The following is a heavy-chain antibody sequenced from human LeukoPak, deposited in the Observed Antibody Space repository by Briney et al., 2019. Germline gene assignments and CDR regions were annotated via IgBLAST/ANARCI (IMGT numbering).Heavy chain of an antibody. J-gene: IGHJ5*02. D-gene: IGHD2-2*01. V-gene: IGHV1-69*06. CDR1: GGTFSSYA. CDR2: IIPIFGTA. Sequence: SVKVSCKASGGTFSSYAISWVRQAPGQGLEWTGGIIPIFGTANYAQKFQGRVTITADKSTSTAYMELSSLRSEDTAVYYCARRVPATAPPAWFDPWGQGTLVTVSS. CDR3: ARRVPATAPPAWFDP.